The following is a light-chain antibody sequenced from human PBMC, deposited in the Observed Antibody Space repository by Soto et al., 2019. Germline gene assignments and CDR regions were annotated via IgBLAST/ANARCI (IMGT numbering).Light chain of an antibody. CDR1: QSISTF. V-gene: IGKV1-39*01. CDR2: AAS. CDR3: QQSYSTPMWT. Sequence: DIQMTQSPSSLSASIGYIVTITCRASQSISTFLNWYQQKPGKAPKVLITAASSLQSGVPSRFSGSGSGTVFTLTISSLLPEDFATYYCQQSYSTPMWTFGQGTKVDIK. J-gene: IGKJ1*01.